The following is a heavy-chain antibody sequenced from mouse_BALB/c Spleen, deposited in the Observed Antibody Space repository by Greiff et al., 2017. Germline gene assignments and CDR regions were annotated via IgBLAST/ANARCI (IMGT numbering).Heavy chain of an antibody. CDR3: ARREVRRSWFAY. CDR1: GYTFSSYW. V-gene: IGHV1-9*01. Sequence: QVQLKQSGAELMKPGASVKISCKATGYTFSSYWIEWVKQRPGHGLEWIGEILPGSGSTNYNEKFKGKATFTADTSSNTAYMQLSSLTSEDSAVYYCARREVRRSWFAYWGQGTLVTVSA. J-gene: IGHJ3*01. D-gene: IGHD2-14*01. CDR2: ILPGSGST.